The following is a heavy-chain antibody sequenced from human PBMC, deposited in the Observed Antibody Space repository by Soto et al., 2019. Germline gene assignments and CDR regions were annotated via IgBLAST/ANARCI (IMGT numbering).Heavy chain of an antibody. Sequence: SETLSLTCTVSGGSISSYYWSWIRQPPGKGLEWIGYIYYSGSTNYNPSLKSRVTISVDTSKNQFSLKLSSVTAADTAVYYCASLWGLDAFDIWGQGTMVTVSS. CDR1: GGSISSYY. V-gene: IGHV4-59*08. D-gene: IGHD7-27*01. J-gene: IGHJ3*02. CDR3: ASLWGLDAFDI. CDR2: IYYSGST.